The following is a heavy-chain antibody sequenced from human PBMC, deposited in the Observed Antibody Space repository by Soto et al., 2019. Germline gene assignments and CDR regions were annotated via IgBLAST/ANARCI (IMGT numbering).Heavy chain of an antibody. CDR2: INHSGST. D-gene: IGHD1-26*01. Sequence: QVQLQQWGAGLLKPSETLSLTCAVYGGSFSGYYWSWIRQPPGKGLEWIGEINHSGSTNYNPSLKRRVTISVDTSKNQFSLKLSSVTAADAAVYYCAPSVGATTGYWGQGTLVTVSS. J-gene: IGHJ4*02. CDR3: APSVGATTGY. V-gene: IGHV4-34*01. CDR1: GGSFSGYY.